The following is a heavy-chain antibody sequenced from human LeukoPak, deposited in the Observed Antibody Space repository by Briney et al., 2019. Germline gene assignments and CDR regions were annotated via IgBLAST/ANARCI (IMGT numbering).Heavy chain of an antibody. CDR3: ARLDSYSSGWYEDYFDY. CDR1: GFTFSSYA. CDR2: IYSGGST. Sequence: GGSLRLSCAASGFTFSSYAMSWVRQAPGKGLEWVSVIYSGGSTYYADSVKGRFTISRDNSKNTLYLQMNSLRAEDTAVYYCARLDSYSSGWYEDYFDYWGQGTLVTVSS. V-gene: IGHV3-53*01. J-gene: IGHJ4*02. D-gene: IGHD6-19*01.